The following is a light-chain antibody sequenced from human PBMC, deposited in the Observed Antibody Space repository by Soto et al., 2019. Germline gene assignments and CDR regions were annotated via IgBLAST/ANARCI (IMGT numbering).Light chain of an antibody. CDR3: CSYAGSSTRYV. V-gene: IGLV2-23*02. Sequence: QSALTQPASESGSPGQSITISCTGTSSDVGSYNLVSWYQQHPGKAPKLMIYEVSKRPSGVSNRFSGSKSGNTASLTISGLQSEDEADYYCCSYAGSSTRYVFGTGTKLTVL. J-gene: IGLJ1*01. CDR1: SSDVGSYNL. CDR2: EVS.